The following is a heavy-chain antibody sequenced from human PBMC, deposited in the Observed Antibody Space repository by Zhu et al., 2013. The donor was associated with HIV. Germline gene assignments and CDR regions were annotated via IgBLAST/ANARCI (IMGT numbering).Heavy chain of an antibody. Sequence: QVHLVQSGGEVKKPGASVKVSCKASGYTFTNYGISWVRQAPGQGLEWMGWISAYNGDTNYAQKLQGRVTMTTHTSTSTAYMELRSLRSDDTAVYYCARDRNYYDSSGYSPLDYWGQGTLVTVSS. J-gene: IGHJ4*02. CDR2: ISAYNGDT. CDR3: ARDRNYYDSSGYSPLDY. V-gene: IGHV1-18*01. CDR1: GYTFTNYG. D-gene: IGHD3-22*01.